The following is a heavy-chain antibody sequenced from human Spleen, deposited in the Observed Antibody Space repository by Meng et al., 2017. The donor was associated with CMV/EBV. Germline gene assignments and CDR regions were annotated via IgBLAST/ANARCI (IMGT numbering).Heavy chain of an antibody. CDR3: AGVVVVAGKAFDI. D-gene: IGHD6-19*01. Sequence: GGSLRLSCAASGFTFSSYGMHWVRQAPGKGLEWVAFIRYDGSNKYYADSVKGRFTISRDNSKNTLYLQMSSLRAEDTAVYYCAGVVVVAGKAFDIWGQGTMVTVSS. V-gene: IGHV3-30*02. CDR2: IRYDGSNK. CDR1: GFTFSSYG. J-gene: IGHJ3*02.